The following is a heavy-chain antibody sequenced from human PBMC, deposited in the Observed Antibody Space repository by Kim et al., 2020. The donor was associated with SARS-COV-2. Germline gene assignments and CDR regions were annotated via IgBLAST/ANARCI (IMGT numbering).Heavy chain of an antibody. V-gene: IGHV1-46*01. CDR3: ARSYCSSTSCLPHWFDP. J-gene: IGHJ5*02. Sequence: FQGRVTMTRDTSTSTVYMELSSLRSEDTAVYYCARSYCSSTSCLPHWFDPWGQGTLVTVSS. D-gene: IGHD2-2*01.